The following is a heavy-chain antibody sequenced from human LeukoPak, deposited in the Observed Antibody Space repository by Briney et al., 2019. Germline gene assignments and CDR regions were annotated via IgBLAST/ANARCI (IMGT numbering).Heavy chain of an antibody. D-gene: IGHD3-22*01. CDR3: ARDRRNTAYFYDSGGYYVEY. V-gene: IGHV4-38-2*02. Sequence: PWETLSLTCAVSGYSISGGYYWAWIRQPPGKGLEWIGSIYHSGSTYYNPSLKSRVTISVDTSKNQLSLRLSSVTAADTATYYCARDRRNTAYFYDSGGYYVEYWGQGTLVTVSS. CDR1: GYSISGGYY. J-gene: IGHJ4*02. CDR2: IYHSGST.